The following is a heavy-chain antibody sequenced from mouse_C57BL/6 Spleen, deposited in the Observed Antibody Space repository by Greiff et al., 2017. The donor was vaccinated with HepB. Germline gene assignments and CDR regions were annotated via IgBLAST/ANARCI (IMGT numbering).Heavy chain of an antibody. Sequence: VQLVESGAELVRPGASVTLSCKASGYTFTDYEMHWVKQTPVHGLEWIGAIDPETGGTAYNQKFKGKAILTADKSSSTAYMELRSLTSEDSAVYYCTRGELLAYWGQGTLVTVSA. CDR3: TRGELLAY. CDR2: IDPETGGT. CDR1: GYTFTDYE. V-gene: IGHV1-15*01. D-gene: IGHD1-1*01. J-gene: IGHJ3*01.